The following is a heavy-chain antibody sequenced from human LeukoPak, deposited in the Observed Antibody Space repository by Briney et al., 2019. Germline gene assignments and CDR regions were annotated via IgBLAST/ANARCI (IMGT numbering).Heavy chain of an antibody. D-gene: IGHD3-3*01. J-gene: IGHJ4*02. CDR1: GFTFSSYA. CDR2: ISGSGGST. V-gene: IGHV3-23*01. Sequence: GGSLRLSCAASGFTFSSYAMSWVRQAPGKGLEWVSAISGSGGSTYYADSVKGRFTISRDNSKNTLYLQMNSLRAEDTAVYYCAKVAAARGYDFWSGPTAFDYWGQGTLVTVSS. CDR3: AKVAAARGYDFWSGPTAFDY.